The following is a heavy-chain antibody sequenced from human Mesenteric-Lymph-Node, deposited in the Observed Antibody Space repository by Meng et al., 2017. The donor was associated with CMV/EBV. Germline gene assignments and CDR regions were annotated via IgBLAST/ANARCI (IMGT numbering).Heavy chain of an antibody. J-gene: IGHJ6*02. V-gene: IGHV3-23*01. CDR2: ISGSGGST. CDR3: ARGDIPFYYGMDV. D-gene: IGHD3-9*01. Sequence: GESLKISCAASGFTFSTYAMSWVRQAPGKGLEWVSAISGSGGSTYYADSVKGRFTISRDNSKNTLYLQMNSLRAEDTAIYYCARGDIPFYYGMDVWGQGTTVTVSS. CDR1: GFTFSTYA.